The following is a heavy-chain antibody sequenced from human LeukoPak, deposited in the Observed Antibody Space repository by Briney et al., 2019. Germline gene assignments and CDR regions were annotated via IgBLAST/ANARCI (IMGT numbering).Heavy chain of an antibody. D-gene: IGHD2-21*02. CDR2: ISSSSSYI. V-gene: IGHV3-21*01. CDR3: ARVSGVSHGGDFDI. J-gene: IGHJ3*02. Sequence: GGSLRLSCAASGFTFSSYSMNWVRQAPGKGLEWDSTISSSSSYIYYADSVKGRFTISRDNAKNSLYLRMNSLRAEDTAGSYCARVSGVSHGGDFDIWGKGTMVTVSS. CDR1: GFTFSSYS.